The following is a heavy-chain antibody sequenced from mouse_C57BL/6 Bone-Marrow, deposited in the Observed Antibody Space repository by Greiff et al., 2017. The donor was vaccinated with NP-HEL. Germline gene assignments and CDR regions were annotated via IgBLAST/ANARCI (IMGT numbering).Heavy chain of an antibody. V-gene: IGHV1-64*01. Sequence: VQLQQPGAELVKPGASVKLSCKASGYTFTSYWMHWVKQRPGQGLEWIGMIHPNSGSTNYNEKFKSKATLTVDKSSSTAYMQLSSLTSEDSAVYYCAREWLLPYFDYWGQGTTLTVSS. J-gene: IGHJ2*01. CDR2: IHPNSGST. CDR1: GYTFTSYW. CDR3: AREWLLPYFDY. D-gene: IGHD2-3*01.